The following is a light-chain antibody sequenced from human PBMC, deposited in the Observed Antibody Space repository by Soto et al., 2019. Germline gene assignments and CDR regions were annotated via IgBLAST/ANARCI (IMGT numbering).Light chain of an antibody. J-gene: IGKJ2*01. V-gene: IGKV4-1*01. CDR2: WAS. CDR1: QSVLYSSNNKNY. CDR3: QQYYSTPPYT. Sequence: DIVMTQSRDSLAVSLGERATINCRSTQSVLYSSNNKNYLAWYQQKPGQPPKLLIYWASTRESGVPDRFSGSGSGTHFTLTISSLQAEDVAVYYCQQYYSTPPYTFGQGTKLEIK.